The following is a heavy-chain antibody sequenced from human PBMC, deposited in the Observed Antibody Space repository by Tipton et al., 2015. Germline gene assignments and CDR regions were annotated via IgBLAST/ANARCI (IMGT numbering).Heavy chain of an antibody. J-gene: IGHJ4*02. CDR2: ISPSSRYI. D-gene: IGHD6-19*01. Sequence: SLRLSCAASRFTFSSYAMSWVRQAPGKGLEWVASISPSSRYIYYGDSVKGRFTISRDNRKNSLNLQMNSLRAEDTAVYYCARDSAVSACFDFWGQGNLVTVSS. CDR3: ARDSAVSACFDF. V-gene: IGHV3-21*01. CDR1: RFTFSSYA.